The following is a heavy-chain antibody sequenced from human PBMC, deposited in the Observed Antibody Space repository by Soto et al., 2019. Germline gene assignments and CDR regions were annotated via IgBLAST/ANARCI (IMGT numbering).Heavy chain of an antibody. CDR2: INPKSGFT. CDR3: AILGYFERLLIN. CDR1: GYTFNAFY. D-gene: IGHD3-9*01. J-gene: IGHJ4*02. Sequence: GASVKVSCKASGYTFNAFYIHWVRQAPGQGLEYVGWINPKSGFTRYAQNFQGRVTVTMDTSISTAYVEVSRLRSDDTAVYYCAILGYFERLLINWGRGTLVTVSS. V-gene: IGHV1-2*02.